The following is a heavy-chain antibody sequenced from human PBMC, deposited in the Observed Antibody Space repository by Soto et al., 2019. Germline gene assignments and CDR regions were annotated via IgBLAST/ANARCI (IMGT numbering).Heavy chain of an antibody. Sequence: SQTLSFTCAISGDSVSSNSAAWNWIRQSPSRGLEWLGRAYYRSNWNNDYAVSVKSRITINPDTSKNQFSLQLNSVTPEDTAVYYCARGFGYSSSWYGNWFDPWGQGTLVTVSS. V-gene: IGHV6-1*01. CDR2: AYYRSNWNN. D-gene: IGHD6-13*01. CDR3: ARGFGYSSSWYGNWFDP. CDR1: GDSVSSNSAA. J-gene: IGHJ5*02.